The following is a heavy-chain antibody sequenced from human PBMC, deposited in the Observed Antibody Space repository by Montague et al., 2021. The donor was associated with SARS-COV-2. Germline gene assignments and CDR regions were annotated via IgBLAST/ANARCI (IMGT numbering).Heavy chain of an antibody. V-gene: IGHV4-34*01. CDR2: INHGGST. CDR1: GTSFSGYY. Sequence: SETLSLTCAVHGTSFSGYYWNWIRQPPGKGLEWIGEINHGGSTKYSPSLKSRLTISADTSKNQFSLKLTSVAVADTAVYYCARLRDGVVPSPILGVGPYYSYYYMDVWERGTTVTVSS. D-gene: IGHD3-10*01. CDR3: ARLRDGVVPSPILGVGPYYSYYYMDV. J-gene: IGHJ6*03.